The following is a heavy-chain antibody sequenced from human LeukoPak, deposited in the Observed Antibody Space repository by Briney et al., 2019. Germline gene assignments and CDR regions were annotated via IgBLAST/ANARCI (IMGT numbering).Heavy chain of an antibody. D-gene: IGHD4-17*01. V-gene: IGHV4-39*01. CDR1: GDSISSSYHY. CDR3: ARLPDYGARGGSWFGP. CDR2: INHTGYT. Sequence: SETLSLTCTVSGDSISSSYHYWGWLRQPPGKGLEWIGSINHTGYTYYNSSLRSPVTISVDTSKNQFSLNLNSVTAADTAVYYCARLPDYGARGGSWFGPWGQGTLVTVSS. J-gene: IGHJ5*02.